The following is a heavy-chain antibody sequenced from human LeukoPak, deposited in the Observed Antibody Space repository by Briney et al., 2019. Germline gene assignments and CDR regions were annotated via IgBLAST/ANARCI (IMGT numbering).Heavy chain of an antibody. J-gene: IGHJ4*02. D-gene: IGHD7-27*01. CDR2: IYGSGTT. Sequence: PGGSLRLSCAASGLTVSSNYMSWVRQAPGKGLEWVSFIYGSGTTYYADSVKGRFTISRDNSRNTLYLQMNSLRAEDTAVYYCVRVPNWGTVDYWGQGTLVTVSS. V-gene: IGHV3-66*01. CDR3: VRVPNWGTVDY. CDR1: GLTVSSNY.